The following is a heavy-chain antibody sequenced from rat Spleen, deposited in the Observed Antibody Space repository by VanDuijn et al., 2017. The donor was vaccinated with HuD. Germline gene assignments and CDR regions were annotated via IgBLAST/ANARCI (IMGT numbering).Heavy chain of an antibody. J-gene: IGHJ2*01. D-gene: IGHD4-3*01. V-gene: IGHV5-25*01. Sequence: EVQLVESGGGLVQPGESLKLSCAASGFTFSNFAMAWVRQAPKKGLEWVAAITSGGSNTYYSDSVKGRFTISRDNAKSTLYLQMDSLRSEDTATYYCARHNSGYFDYWGQGVMVTVSS. CDR1: GFTFSNFA. CDR3: ARHNSGYFDY. CDR2: ITSGGSNT.